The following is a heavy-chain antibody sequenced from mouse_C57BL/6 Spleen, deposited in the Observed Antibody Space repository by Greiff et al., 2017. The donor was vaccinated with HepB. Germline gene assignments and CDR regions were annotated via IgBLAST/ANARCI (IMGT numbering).Heavy chain of an antibody. Sequence: QVQLQQSGAELVRPGASVTLSCKASGYTFTDYEMHWVKQTPVHGLEWIGAIDPETGGTAYNQKFKGKAILTADKSSSTAYMELRSLTSEDSAVYYGTRSSMITGYFDVWGTGTTVTVSS. J-gene: IGHJ1*03. CDR1: GYTFTDYE. V-gene: IGHV1-15*01. D-gene: IGHD2-4*01. CDR2: IDPETGGT. CDR3: TRSSMITGYFDV.